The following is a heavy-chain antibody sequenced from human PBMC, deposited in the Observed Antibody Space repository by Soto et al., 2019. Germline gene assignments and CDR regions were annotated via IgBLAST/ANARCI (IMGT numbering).Heavy chain of an antibody. CDR2: ISYDGSNK. J-gene: IGHJ4*02. V-gene: IGHV3-30*18. Sequence: GGSLRLSCAASGFTFSSYGMHWVRQAPGKGLEWVAVISYDGSNKYYADSVKGRFTISRDNSKNTLYLQMNSLRAEDTAVYYCAKGFRYYDYVWGSPVDYWGQGTLVTAPQ. CDR1: GFTFSSYG. D-gene: IGHD3-16*01. CDR3: AKGFRYYDYVWGSPVDY.